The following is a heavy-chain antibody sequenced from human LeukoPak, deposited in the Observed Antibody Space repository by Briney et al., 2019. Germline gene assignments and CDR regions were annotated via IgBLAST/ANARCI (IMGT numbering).Heavy chain of an antibody. V-gene: IGHV4-34*01. CDR1: GGSFSGYY. Sequence: SETLSHTCAVYGGSFSGYYWSWIRQPPGKGLEWIGEINHSGSTNYNPSLKSRVTVSVDTSKNQLSLKLSSVTAADTAVYYCARALPATAANFDYWGQGTLVTVSS. D-gene: IGHD2-15*01. CDR3: ARALPATAANFDY. J-gene: IGHJ4*02. CDR2: INHSGST.